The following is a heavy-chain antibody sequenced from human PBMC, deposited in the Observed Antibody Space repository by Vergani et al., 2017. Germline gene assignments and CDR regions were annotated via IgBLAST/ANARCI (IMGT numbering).Heavy chain of an antibody. Sequence: QVRLQESGPGLVKPSETLSLTCSVSGGSMSGYYWSWIRQPPGKELYWIGYMFHSGSTNYNPSLETPVTIAGDTSKKQFSVKLNSVTAADTAVDYCGRVADFDGLGCRLLDRWGQESLVGDSS. CDR3: GRVADFDGLGCRLLDR. D-gene: IGHD3-10*01. CDR2: MFHSGST. J-gene: IGHJ5*02. CDR1: GGSMSGYY. V-gene: IGHV4-59*01.